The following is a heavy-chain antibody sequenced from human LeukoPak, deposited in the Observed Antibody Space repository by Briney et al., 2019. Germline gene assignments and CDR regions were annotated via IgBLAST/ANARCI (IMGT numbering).Heavy chain of an antibody. Sequence: PSETLSLTCTVSGGSISSSSYYWGWIRPPPGKGLEWIGSIYYSGSTYYNPSLKSRVTISVDTSKNQFSLKLSSVTAADTAVYYCARNGMAPEGGYYYYYMDVWGKGTTVTVSS. CDR2: IYYSGST. CDR3: ARNGMAPEGGYYYYYMDV. J-gene: IGHJ6*03. CDR1: GGSISSSSYY. V-gene: IGHV4-39*07. D-gene: IGHD5-24*01.